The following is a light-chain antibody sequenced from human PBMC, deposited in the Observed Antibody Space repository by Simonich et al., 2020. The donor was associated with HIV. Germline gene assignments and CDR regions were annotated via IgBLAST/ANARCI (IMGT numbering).Light chain of an antibody. CDR1: QSVLYSSNNKNY. Sequence: DIVMTQSPDSLAVSLGERGTINCKSSQSVLYSSNNKNYLARYQQKPGQPPKLLIYLSSTRESGVPYRFSGSESVTDFTLTISCLQAEDVAVYYCHQYYSSPQTFGQGTKLEIK. V-gene: IGKV4-1*01. J-gene: IGKJ2*01. CDR2: LSS. CDR3: HQYYSSPQT.